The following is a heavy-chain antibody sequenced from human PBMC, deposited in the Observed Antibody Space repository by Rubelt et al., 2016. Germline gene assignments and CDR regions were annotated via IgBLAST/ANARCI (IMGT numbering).Heavy chain of an antibody. V-gene: IGHV3-74*01. CDR3: EVYSSSWYDGDDAFDI. CDR1: SSYG. D-gene: IGHD6-13*01. J-gene: IGHJ3*02. CDR2: INSDGSST. Sequence: SSYGMHWVRQAPGKGLVWVSRINSDGSSTSYADSVKGRFTISRDNAKNTLYLQMNSLRAEDTAVYYCEVYSSSWYDGDDAFDIWGQGTMVTVSS.